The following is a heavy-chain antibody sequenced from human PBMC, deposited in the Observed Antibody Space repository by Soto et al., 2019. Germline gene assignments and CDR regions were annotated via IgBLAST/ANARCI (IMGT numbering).Heavy chain of an antibody. J-gene: IGHJ4*02. CDR2: ISGSGVST. CDR1: GFTFSSYA. CDR3: AKDPITFGGVIAPYYFDY. D-gene: IGHD3-16*02. Sequence: PGGSLRLSCAASGFTFSSYAMSWVRQAPGKGLEWVSVISGSGVSTYYADSVKGRFTISRDNSKNTLYLQMNSLRAEDTAVYYCAKDPITFGGVIAPYYFDYWGQGTLVTVSS. V-gene: IGHV3-23*01.